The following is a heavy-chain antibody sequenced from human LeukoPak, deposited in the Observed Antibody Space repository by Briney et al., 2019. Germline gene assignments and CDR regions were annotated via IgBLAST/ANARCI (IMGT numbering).Heavy chain of an antibody. CDR3: ARVVVPAAPLPGMDV. V-gene: IGHV1-2*02. Sequence: ASVKVSCKASGYTFTGYYMHWVRQAPGQGLEWMGWINPNSGGTNYAQKFQGRVTMTRDTSISTAYMELSRLRSDDTAVYYCARVVVPAAPLPGMDVWGQGPRSPSP. CDR1: GYTFTGYY. D-gene: IGHD2-2*01. CDR2: INPNSGGT. J-gene: IGHJ6*02.